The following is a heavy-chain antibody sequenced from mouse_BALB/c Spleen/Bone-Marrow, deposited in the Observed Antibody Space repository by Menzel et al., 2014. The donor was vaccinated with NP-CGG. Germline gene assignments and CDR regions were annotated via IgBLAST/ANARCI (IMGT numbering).Heavy chain of an antibody. CDR2: IWAGGST. J-gene: IGHJ3*01. CDR1: GFSLTSYG. CDR3: ASPIYYDYPLFAY. D-gene: IGHD2-4*01. Sequence: VQRVESGPGLAAPSQSLSITCTVSGFSLTSYGVHWVRQPPGKGLEWLGVIWAGGSTNYNSALMSRLSISKDNSKSQVFLKMNSLQTDDTAMYYCASPIYYDYPLFAYWGQGTLVTVSA. V-gene: IGHV2-9*02.